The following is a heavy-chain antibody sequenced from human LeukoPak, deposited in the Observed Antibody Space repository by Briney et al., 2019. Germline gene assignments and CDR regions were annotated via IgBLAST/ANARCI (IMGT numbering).Heavy chain of an antibody. V-gene: IGHV3-7*01. CDR1: GFTFSNYW. Sequence: GGSLRLSCEGSGFTFSNYWMSWVRQAPGKGLEWVANIQQHGSETYYGDSVKGRFTISRDNAKNSLYLQMNSLRAEDAAVYYCARRYYFDSSGYYYWGLGTLVTISS. J-gene: IGHJ4*02. D-gene: IGHD3-22*01. CDR3: ARRYYFDSSGYYY. CDR2: IQQHGSET.